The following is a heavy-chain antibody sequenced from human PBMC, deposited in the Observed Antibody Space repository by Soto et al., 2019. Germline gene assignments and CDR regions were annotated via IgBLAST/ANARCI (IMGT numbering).Heavy chain of an antibody. Sequence: GGSLRLSCAASGFTLSSYAVTWVRQAPGKGLEWVSSVRDSGANTYHADSVKGRFTISRDNSKNTVYLQMNSLRGNDTALYYCSRSRPTYADFFDLSGQGTLVTVSS. CDR3: SRSRPTYADFFDL. CDR1: GFTLSSYA. CDR2: VRDSGANT. V-gene: IGHV3-23*01. D-gene: IGHD3-16*01. J-gene: IGHJ4*02.